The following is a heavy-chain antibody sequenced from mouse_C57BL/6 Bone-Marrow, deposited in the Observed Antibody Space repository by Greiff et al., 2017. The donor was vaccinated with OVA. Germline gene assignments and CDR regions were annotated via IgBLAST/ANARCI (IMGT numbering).Heavy chain of an antibody. CDR3: ARSNYGRGYYAMDY. D-gene: IGHD2-5*01. CDR2: IYPGSGST. J-gene: IGHJ4*01. V-gene: IGHV1-55*01. CDR1: GYTFTSYW. Sequence: QVQLQQPGAELVKPGASVKMSCKASGYTFTSYWITWVKQRTGQGLEWIGDIYPGSGSTNYNEKFKSKATLTVDTSSSTAYMQLSSLTSEDSAVYYCARSNYGRGYYAMDYWGQGTSVTVSS.